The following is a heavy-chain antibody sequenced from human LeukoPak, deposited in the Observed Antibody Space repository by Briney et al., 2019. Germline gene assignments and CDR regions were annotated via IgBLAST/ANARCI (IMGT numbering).Heavy chain of an antibody. CDR3: AREEGRYCSSTSCYIGAFDI. CDR2: IYTSGST. D-gene: IGHD2-2*02. J-gene: IGHJ3*02. CDR1: GGSISSYY. Sequence: SETLSLTCPVSGGSISSYYWSWIRQPAGKGLEWIGRIYTSGSTNYNPSLKSRVTMSVDTSKNQFSLKLSSVTAADTAVYYCAREEGRYCSSTSCYIGAFDIWGQGTMVTVSS. V-gene: IGHV4-4*07.